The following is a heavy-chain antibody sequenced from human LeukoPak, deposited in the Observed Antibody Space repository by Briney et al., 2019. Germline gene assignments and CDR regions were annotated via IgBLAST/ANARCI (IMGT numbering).Heavy chain of an antibody. V-gene: IGHV4-34*01. Sequence: SETLSLTCAVYGGSFSGYYWSWIRQPPGKGLEWIGEINHSGSTNYNPSLKSRVTISVDTSKNQFSLKLSSVTAADTAVYYCARGLLLYYYYYGMDVRGQGTTVTVSS. D-gene: IGHD2-15*01. CDR2: INHSGST. CDR1: GGSFSGYY. CDR3: ARGLLLYYYYYGMDV. J-gene: IGHJ6*02.